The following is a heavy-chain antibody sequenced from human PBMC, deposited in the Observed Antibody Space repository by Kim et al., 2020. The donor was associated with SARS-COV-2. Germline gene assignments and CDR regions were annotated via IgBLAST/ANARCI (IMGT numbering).Heavy chain of an antibody. Sequence: SVKVSCKASGGTFSSYAISWVRQAPGQGLEWMGRIIPILGIANYAQKFQGRVTITADKSTSTAYMELSSLRSGDTAVYYCARVSGYCSSTSCYAGYYYYGMDVWGQGTTVTVSS. V-gene: IGHV1-69*04. CDR2: IIPILGIA. CDR3: ARVSGYCSSTSCYAGYYYYGMDV. J-gene: IGHJ6*02. D-gene: IGHD2-2*01. CDR1: GGTFSSYA.